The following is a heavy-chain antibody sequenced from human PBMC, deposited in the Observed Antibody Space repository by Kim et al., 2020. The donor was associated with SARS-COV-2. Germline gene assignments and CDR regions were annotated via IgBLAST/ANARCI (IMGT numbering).Heavy chain of an antibody. D-gene: IGHD3-16*02. V-gene: IGHV3-15*01. Sequence: GGSLRLSCAASGFTFRHAWMSWVRQVPGKGLEWVGHIKSETDGGTTDYAAPVKGRFSISRDDSNNMLYLQMNSLNTEDTGVYYCTGDDYLWGTFRPWGQGTLVTVSS. CDR3: TGDDYLWGTFRP. J-gene: IGHJ4*02. CDR1: GFTFRHAW. CDR2: IKSETDGGTT.